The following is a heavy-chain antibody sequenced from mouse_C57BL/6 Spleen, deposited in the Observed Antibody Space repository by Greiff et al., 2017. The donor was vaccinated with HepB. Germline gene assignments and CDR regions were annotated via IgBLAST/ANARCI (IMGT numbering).Heavy chain of an antibody. D-gene: IGHD1-1*01. CDR1: GYTFTSYW. V-gene: IGHV1-72*01. CDR2: IDPNSGGT. J-gene: IGHJ2*01. CDR3: ARGAYYYGSSYYFDY. Sequence: QVQLQQPGAELVKPGASVKLSCKASGYTFTSYWMHCVKQRPGRGLEWIGGIDPNSGGTKYNEKFKSKATLTVDKPSSTAYMQLSSLTSEDSAVYYCARGAYYYGSSYYFDYWGQGTTLTVSS.